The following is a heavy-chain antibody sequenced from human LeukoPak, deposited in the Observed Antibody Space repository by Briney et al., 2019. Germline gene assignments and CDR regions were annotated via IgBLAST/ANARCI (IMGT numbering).Heavy chain of an antibody. CDR1: GGSISSYY. V-gene: IGHV4-59*12. CDR3: ARNGAYSSSPSDI. D-gene: IGHD6-13*01. J-gene: IGHJ3*02. CDR2: IYYSGST. Sequence: PSETLSLTCTVSGGSISSYYWSWIRQPPGKGLEWTGYIYYSGSTNYNPSLKSRVTISVDTSKNQFSLKLSSVTAADTAVYYCARNGAYSSSPSDIWGQGTLVTVSS.